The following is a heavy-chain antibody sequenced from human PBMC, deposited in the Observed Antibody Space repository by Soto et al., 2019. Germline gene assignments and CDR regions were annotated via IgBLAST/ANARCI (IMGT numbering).Heavy chain of an antibody. CDR2: ILPAPGIA. Sequence: QVQLVQSGAEMRKPGSSVKVSCKASGDTFGSYTLSWLRRAPGLGLEWMAGILPAPGIANYAQKFQDHFTITADMSTQTTYLEITSLNSDETAVFFCAGDCGAVGFVDSWGQGTLVTVSS. V-gene: IGHV1-69*08. J-gene: IGHJ4*02. CDR3: AGDCGAVGFVDS. D-gene: IGHD6-25*01. CDR1: GDTFGSYT.